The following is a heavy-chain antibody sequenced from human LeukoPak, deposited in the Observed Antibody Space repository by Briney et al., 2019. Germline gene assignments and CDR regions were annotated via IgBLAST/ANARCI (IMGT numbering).Heavy chain of an antibody. V-gene: IGHV3-15*01. J-gene: IGHJ4*02. Sequence: GGTLRLSCEASGITFSDAWMSWVRQVPGKGLEWIALLKSKTDGETSDYAAPVKGRFTVSRNDAENTLFLQMDSLKIDDTAVYYCIANLDYWGQGTLVTVSS. CDR2: LKSKTDGETS. D-gene: IGHD1-1*01. CDR1: GITFSDAW. CDR3: IANLDY.